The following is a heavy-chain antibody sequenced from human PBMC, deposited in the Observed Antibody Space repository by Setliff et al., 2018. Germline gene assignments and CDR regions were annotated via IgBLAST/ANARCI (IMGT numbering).Heavy chain of an antibody. D-gene: IGHD3-3*01. CDR2: IYYSGST. V-gene: IGHV4-39*07. J-gene: IGHJ4*02. CDR1: GGSISSSSYY. CDR3: ASRATYYNFWSGYYLY. Sequence: SETLSLTCTVSGGSISSSSYYWGWIRQPPGRGLEWIGSIYYSGSTYYNPSLKSRVTISVDTSKNQFSLKLSSVTAADTAVYYCASRATYYNFWSGYYLYWGQGTLVTVSS.